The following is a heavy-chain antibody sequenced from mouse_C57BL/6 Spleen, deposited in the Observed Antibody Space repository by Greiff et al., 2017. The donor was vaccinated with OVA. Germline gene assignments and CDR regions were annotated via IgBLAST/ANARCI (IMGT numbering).Heavy chain of an antibody. CDR2: IYPGSGST. D-gene: IGHD2-4*01. CDR3: ARKEYYDYDKEMDY. J-gene: IGHJ4*01. V-gene: IGHV1-55*01. Sequence: QVQLKQPGAELVKPGASVKMSCKASGYTFTSYWITWVKQRPGQGLEWIGDIYPGSGSTNYNEQFKSKATLTVDTSSSTAYMQLSSLTSEDSAVYYCARKEYYDYDKEMDYWGQGTSVTVSS. CDR1: GYTFTSYW.